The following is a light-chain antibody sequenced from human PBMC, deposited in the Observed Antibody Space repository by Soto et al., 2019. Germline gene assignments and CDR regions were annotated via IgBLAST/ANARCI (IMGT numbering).Light chain of an antibody. CDR2: GAS. CDR1: QSVRNN. V-gene: IGKV3-20*01. CDR3: HQYGSSPWR. J-gene: IGKJ1*01. Sequence: TQSAATLSVSPGERAPLSCRATQSVRNNLAWYQQKPGQAPRLLRYGASSRATGIPDRFSGSGSGTDFPLTITRLEPEAFPVYYCHQYGSSPWRFGQGTKVDI.